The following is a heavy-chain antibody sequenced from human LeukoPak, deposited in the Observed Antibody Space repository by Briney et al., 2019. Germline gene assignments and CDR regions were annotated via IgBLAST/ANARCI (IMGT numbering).Heavy chain of an antibody. CDR2: INWNGGRK. J-gene: IGHJ4*02. CDR1: GFTFDDYG. V-gene: IGHV3-20*04. D-gene: IGHD3-16*01. CDR3: ARAVCSNLGTPYYFDY. Sequence: RGSLRLSCEASGFTFDDYGMSWVRQDPGKGLEWVSGINWNGGRKEYADSVKGRFTISRYNAKNSLYLQMNSLRAQDTALYYCARAVCSNLGTPYYFDYWGQGTLVTVSS.